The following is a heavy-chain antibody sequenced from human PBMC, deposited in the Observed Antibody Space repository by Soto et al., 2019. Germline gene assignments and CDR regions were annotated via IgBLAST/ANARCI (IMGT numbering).Heavy chain of an antibody. V-gene: IGHV3-23*01. Sequence: VGSLRLSCIASGLPHSLFAMMCIRQAPGKGLECVSGIYGSGGGIQYADSVKGRFTVSRDNSKNTVYLQMTDLRADDTAIYYCAKDAVYNDGLWLMDLWGQGTQVTVSS. CDR1: GLPHSLFA. D-gene: IGHD3-10*01. J-gene: IGHJ4*02. CDR2: IYGSGGGI. CDR3: AKDAVYNDGLWLMDL.